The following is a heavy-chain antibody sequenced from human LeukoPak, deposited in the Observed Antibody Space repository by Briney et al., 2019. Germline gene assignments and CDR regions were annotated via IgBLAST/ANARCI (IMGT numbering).Heavy chain of an antibody. CDR2: ISTISSTI. V-gene: IGHV3-48*02. Sequence: GRSLRLSCAASGSTSISYNMNWVRQAPGKGLEWVSYISTISSTITYTDSVKGRFTISRDNANNPLYLQMNARRDEDTAVYFCAREFSSWPYYFVYWGQGDLVTVSS. CDR1: GSTSISYN. J-gene: IGHJ4*02. CDR3: AREFSSWPYYFVY. D-gene: IGHD6-13*01.